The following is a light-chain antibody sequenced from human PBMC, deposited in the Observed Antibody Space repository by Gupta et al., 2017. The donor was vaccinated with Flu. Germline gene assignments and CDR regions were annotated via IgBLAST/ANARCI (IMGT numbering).Light chain of an antibody. CDR1: QTINNNY. Sequence: IVLTQSPGTLSLSPGERATLSCRASQTINNNYLAWYQQKPGQAPRLLIYGASSRATGIPDRFSGSGSGTDFTLTISRSEPEDFAVYYCQQYGTSSLYSFGQGTKLEIK. CDR2: GAS. J-gene: IGKJ2*03. CDR3: QQYGTSSLYS. V-gene: IGKV3-20*01.